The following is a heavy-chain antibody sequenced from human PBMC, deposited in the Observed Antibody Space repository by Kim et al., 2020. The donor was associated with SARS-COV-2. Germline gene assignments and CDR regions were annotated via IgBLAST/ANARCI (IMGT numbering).Heavy chain of an antibody. D-gene: IGHD3-22*01. CDR1: GYTFTSYG. CDR3: ARDTGSGSYYYYYYGMDV. V-gene: IGHV1-18*01. CDR2: ISAYNGNT. J-gene: IGHJ6*02. Sequence: ASVKVSCKASGYTFTSYGISWVRQAPGQGLEWMGWISAYNGNTNYAQKLQGRVTMTTDTSTSTAYMELRSLRSDDTAVYYCARDTGSGSYYYYYYGMDVWGQGTTGTVSS.